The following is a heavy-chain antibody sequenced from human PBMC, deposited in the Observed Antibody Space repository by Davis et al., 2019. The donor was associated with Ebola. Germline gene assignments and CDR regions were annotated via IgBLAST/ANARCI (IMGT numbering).Heavy chain of an antibody. CDR2: ISAYNGNT. CDR1: GYTFTSYG. J-gene: IGHJ4*02. Sequence: ASVKVSCKASGYTFTSYGISWVRQAPGQGLEWMGWISAYNGNTNYAQKLQGRVTMTTDTSTSTAYMELRSLRSDDTAVYYCAREGAYCSSTSCYVDYWGQGTLVTVSS. V-gene: IGHV1-18*01. D-gene: IGHD2-2*01. CDR3: AREGAYCSSTSCYVDY.